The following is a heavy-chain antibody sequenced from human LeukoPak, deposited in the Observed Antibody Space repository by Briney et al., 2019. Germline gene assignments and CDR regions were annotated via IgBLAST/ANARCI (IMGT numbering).Heavy chain of an antibody. D-gene: IGHD2-15*01. V-gene: IGHV3-53*01. Sequence: AGGSLRLSCAASELTVSSNCMTWVRQAPGKGLEWVSFIYSDGSTYYADSVRGRFTISRDNSKNTLFLQMNSLRAEDTAVYYCAGRAGIYSHPYDYWGQGTLVTVSS. J-gene: IGHJ4*02. CDR1: ELTVSSNC. CDR2: IYSDGST. CDR3: AGRAGIYSHPYDY.